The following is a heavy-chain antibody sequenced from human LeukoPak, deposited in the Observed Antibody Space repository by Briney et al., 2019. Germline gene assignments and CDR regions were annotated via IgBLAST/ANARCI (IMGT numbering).Heavy chain of an antibody. V-gene: IGHV3-21*01. CDR1: GFTFSSDG. CDR2: ISSSSSYI. J-gene: IGHJ4*02. D-gene: IGHD4-17*01. CDR3: ARDGAVTNGRYFDY. Sequence: PGGSLRLSCAASGFTFSSDGMHWVRQAPGKGLEWVSSISSSSSYIYYGDSVKGRFTISRDNAKNSLYLQMNSLRAEDTAVYYCARDGAVTNGRYFDYWGQGTLVTVSS.